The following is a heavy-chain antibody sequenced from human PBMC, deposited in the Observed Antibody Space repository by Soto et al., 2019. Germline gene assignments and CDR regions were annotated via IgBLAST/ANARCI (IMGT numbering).Heavy chain of an antibody. D-gene: IGHD3-16*01. V-gene: IGHV3-30-3*01. Sequence: QVQLVESGGGVVQPGRSLRLSCVASGFTFSGYAMHWVRQAPGKGLEWVTVISYDASNKYYADSVKGRFTISRDNSKNPLYLQMNSLRAEDTGVYYCARGGGGYHYYGMDVWGQGTTVTVSS. CDR3: ARGGGGYHYYGMDV. CDR2: ISYDASNK. CDR1: GFTFSGYA. J-gene: IGHJ6*02.